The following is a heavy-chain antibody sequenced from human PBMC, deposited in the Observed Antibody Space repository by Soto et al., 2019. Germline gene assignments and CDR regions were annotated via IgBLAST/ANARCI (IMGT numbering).Heavy chain of an antibody. V-gene: IGHV3-11*01. D-gene: IGHD3-22*01. CDR1: RFTFSDYY. CDR3: ARRQGYWAFDI. CDR2: MSSSGGTT. Sequence: GGSLRLSCAASRFTFSDYYMTWIRQAPGKGLECVSYMSSSGGTTYYADSVKGRFTISRDNAKNSLYLQMNSLRAEDTAVYYCARRQGYWAFDIWGQGTMVTVSS. J-gene: IGHJ3*02.